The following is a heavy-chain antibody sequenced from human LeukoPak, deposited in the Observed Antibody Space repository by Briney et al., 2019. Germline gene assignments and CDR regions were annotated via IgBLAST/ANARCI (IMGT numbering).Heavy chain of an antibody. Sequence: SETLSLTCAVYGGSFSGYYWSWIRQPPGKGLEWIGEINHGGSTNCNPSLKSRVTISVDTSKNQFSLKLSSVTAADTAVYYCARETMVRGAFLFDYWGQGTLVTVSS. D-gene: IGHD3-10*01. J-gene: IGHJ4*02. CDR1: GGSFSGYY. CDR3: ARETMVRGAFLFDY. CDR2: INHGGST. V-gene: IGHV4-34*01.